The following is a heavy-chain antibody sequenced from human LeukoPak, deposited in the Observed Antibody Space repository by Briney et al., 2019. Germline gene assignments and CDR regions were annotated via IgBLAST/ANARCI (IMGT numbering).Heavy chain of an antibody. Sequence: SVEVSCKASGGTFSSYAISWVRQAPGQGLEWMGGIIPIFGTANYAQKFQGRVTITTDESTSTAYMELSSLRSEDTAVYYCARGPSDYGGNSAYYWGQGTLVTVSS. CDR1: GGTFSSYA. CDR3: ARGPSDYGGNSAYY. CDR2: IIPIFGTA. V-gene: IGHV1-69*05. D-gene: IGHD4-23*01. J-gene: IGHJ4*02.